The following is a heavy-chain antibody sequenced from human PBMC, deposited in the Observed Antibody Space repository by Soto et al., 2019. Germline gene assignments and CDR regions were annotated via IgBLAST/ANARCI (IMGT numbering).Heavy chain of an antibody. D-gene: IGHD2-15*01. Sequence: QVQLVQSGAEVKKPGASVKVSCKASGYTFTSYGISWVRQAPGQGLEWMGWISAYNGNTNYAQKLQGRGTMTTDTSTSTAYMELRSLRSDDTAVYYCARGGPGVVVVAATGDAFDYWGQGTLVTVSS. CDR2: ISAYNGNT. J-gene: IGHJ4*02. V-gene: IGHV1-18*01. CDR1: GYTFTSYG. CDR3: ARGGPGVVVVAATGDAFDY.